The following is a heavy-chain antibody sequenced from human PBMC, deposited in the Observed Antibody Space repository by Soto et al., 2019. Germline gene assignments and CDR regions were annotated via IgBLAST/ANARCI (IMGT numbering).Heavy chain of an antibody. CDR1: EFTFSSYW. CDR3: ERENCRSYFDY. D-gene: IGHD1-1*01. Sequence: EVQLLESGGGLVQPGGSLRLSCAASEFTFSSYWMHWVRQAPGKGLVWVSRINSDGSSTSYADSVKGRFTISRDKAKNTRYLQMNSLRAEDTAVYYCERENCRSYFDYWGQGTLVTVSS. V-gene: IGHV3-74*01. J-gene: IGHJ4*02. CDR2: INSDGSST.